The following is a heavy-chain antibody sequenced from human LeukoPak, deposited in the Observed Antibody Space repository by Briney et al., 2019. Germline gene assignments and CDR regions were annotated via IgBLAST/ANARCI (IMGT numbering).Heavy chain of an antibody. CDR3: AHRNDYGAAFEY. Sequence: SGPTLVKPTQTLTLTCTFSGFSLSTSGVNVGWIRQPPGKALEWLALIYWNDKKRYSPFLKSRLTITKDTSKNQVVLTMTNMDPVDTATYYCAHRNDYGAAFEYWGQGTLVIVSS. D-gene: IGHD4-17*01. V-gene: IGHV2-5*01. J-gene: IGHJ4*02. CDR1: GFSLSTSGVN. CDR2: IYWNDKK.